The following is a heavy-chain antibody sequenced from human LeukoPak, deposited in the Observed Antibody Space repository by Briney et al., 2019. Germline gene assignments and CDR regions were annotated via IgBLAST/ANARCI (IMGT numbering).Heavy chain of an antibody. CDR2: INSDGSST. V-gene: IGHV3-74*01. J-gene: IGHJ4*02. CDR1: GFTFSSYW. CDR3: ARGRGNSGWYRGYYFDY. D-gene: IGHD6-19*01. Sequence: GGSLRLSCAVSGFTFSSYWMHWVRQAPGKGLVWVSRINSDGSSTNYADSVKGRFTISRDNAENTLYLQMNSLRAEDTAVYYCARGRGNSGWYRGYYFDYWGQGTLVTVSS.